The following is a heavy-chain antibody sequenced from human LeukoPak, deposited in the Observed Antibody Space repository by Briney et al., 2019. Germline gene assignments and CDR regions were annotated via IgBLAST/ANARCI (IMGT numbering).Heavy chain of an antibody. D-gene: IGHD3-10*01. Sequence: GGSLRLSCAASGFTFTNAWMNWVRQAPGKGLEWIGRIKSKTDGGTTDYAAPVKGRFTISRDDSKNTLFLQMNSLKAEDTGVYYCTVVNYGSGSYPLGYWGQGTLVTVSS. J-gene: IGHJ4*02. CDR2: IKSKTDGGTT. CDR3: TVVNYGSGSYPLGY. CDR1: GFTFTNAW. V-gene: IGHV3-15*01.